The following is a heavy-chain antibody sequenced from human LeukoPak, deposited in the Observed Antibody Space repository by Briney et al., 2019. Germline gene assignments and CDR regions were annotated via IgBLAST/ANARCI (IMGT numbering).Heavy chain of an antibody. J-gene: IGHJ4*02. Sequence: GGSLRLSCAASGFIFSDYYMSWIRHAPGKGLEWVSYISSSGNTIYYADSVKGRFTISRDSAKNSLFLQMNGLRAEDTAVYYCARMPRFAELSYFDYWGQGPWSPSPQ. V-gene: IGHV3-11*01. CDR2: ISSSGNTI. CDR1: GFIFSDYY. CDR3: ARMPRFAELSYFDY. D-gene: IGHD3-10*01.